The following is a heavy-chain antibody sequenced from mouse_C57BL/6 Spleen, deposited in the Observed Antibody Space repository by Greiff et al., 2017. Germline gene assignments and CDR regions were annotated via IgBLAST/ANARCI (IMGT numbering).Heavy chain of an antibody. CDR3: ARRLLRDYAMDY. V-gene: IGHV3-6*01. Sequence: ESGPGLVKPSQSLSLTCSVTGYSITSGYYWNWIRQFPGNKLEWMGYISYDGSNNYNPSLKNRISITRDTSKNQFFLKLNSVTTEDTATYYCARRLLRDYAMDYWGQGTSVTVSS. J-gene: IGHJ4*01. D-gene: IGHD1-1*01. CDR2: ISYDGSN. CDR1: GYSITSGYY.